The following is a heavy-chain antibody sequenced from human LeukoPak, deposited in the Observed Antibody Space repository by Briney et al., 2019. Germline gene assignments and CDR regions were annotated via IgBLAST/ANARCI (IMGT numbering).Heavy chain of an antibody. CDR3: ARDALEGGQIAAAGGNYYYYMDV. J-gene: IGHJ6*03. V-gene: IGHV4-61*08. CDR1: GGSISSGGYY. Sequence: PSQTLSLTCTVSGGSISSGGYYWSWIRQPPGKGLEWIGYIYYSGSTNYNPSLKSRVTISVDTSKNQFSLKLSSVTAADTAVYYCARDALEGGQIAAAGGNYYYYMDVWGKGTTVTVSS. D-gene: IGHD6-13*01. CDR2: IYYSGST.